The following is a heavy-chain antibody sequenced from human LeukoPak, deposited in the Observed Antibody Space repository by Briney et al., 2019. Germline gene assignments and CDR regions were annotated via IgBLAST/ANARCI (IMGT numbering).Heavy chain of an antibody. V-gene: IGHV3-66*01. J-gene: IGHJ4*02. CDR2: IYSGGST. CDR1: GFTVSSNY. CDR3: ARGDGYNPTGSDY. Sequence: QAGGSLRLSCAASGFTVSSNYMSWVRQAPGKGLEWVSVIYSGGSTYYADSVKGRFTISRDNSKNTLYLQMNSLRAEDTAVYYCARGDGYNPTGSDYWGQGTLVTVSS. D-gene: IGHD5-24*01.